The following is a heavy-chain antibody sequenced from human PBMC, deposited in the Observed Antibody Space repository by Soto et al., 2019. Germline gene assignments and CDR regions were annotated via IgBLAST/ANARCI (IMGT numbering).Heavy chain of an antibody. J-gene: IGHJ5*02. CDR1: GFTFSSYS. CDR3: ARPWYSSGGGWFDP. V-gene: IGHV3-48*01. Sequence: EVQLVESGGGLVQPGGSLRLSCAASGFTFSSYSMNWVRQAPGKGLEWVSYISGSGTTIYYADSVKGRFTVSRDNAQNSLYLQMNSLRAEDMAVYYCARPWYSSGGGWFDPWGQGTLVTVSS. CDR2: ISGSGTTI. D-gene: IGHD6-19*01.